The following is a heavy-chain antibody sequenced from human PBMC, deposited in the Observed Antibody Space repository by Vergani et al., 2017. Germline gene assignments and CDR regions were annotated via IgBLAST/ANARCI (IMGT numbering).Heavy chain of an antibody. CDR3: ARERAQTVRGEYYFDY. D-gene: IGHD3-10*01. Sequence: EVQLVESGGGLVQPGGSLRLSCAASGFTFSSYWMSWVRQAPGKGLEWVANIKQDGSEKYYVDSVKGRFIISRDNAKNSLYLQMNSLRAEDTAVYYCARERAQTVRGEYYFDYWGQGTLVTVSS. J-gene: IGHJ4*02. CDR1: GFTFSSYW. V-gene: IGHV3-7*01. CDR2: IKQDGSEK.